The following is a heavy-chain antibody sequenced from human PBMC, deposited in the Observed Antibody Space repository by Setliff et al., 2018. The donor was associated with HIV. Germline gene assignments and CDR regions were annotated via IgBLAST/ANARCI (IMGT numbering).Heavy chain of an antibody. CDR3: ARKPRDGYYIDY. Sequence: GGSLRLSCAASGFAFSKYWMSWVRQAPGKGLEWVANIKQDGSEKYYVDSVKGRFTISRDNAKNSLYLQLNSLRAEDTAVYYCARKPRDGYYIDYRGQGTLVTVSS. V-gene: IGHV3-7*03. CDR1: GFAFSKYW. CDR2: IKQDGSEK. D-gene: IGHD3-10*01. J-gene: IGHJ4*02.